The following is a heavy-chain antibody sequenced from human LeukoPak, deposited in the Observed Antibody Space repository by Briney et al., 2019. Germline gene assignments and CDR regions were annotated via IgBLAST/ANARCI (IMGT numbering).Heavy chain of an antibody. CDR2: IYWDDNK. CDR3: AHYGDYRFMYYFDH. V-gene: IGHV2-5*02. J-gene: IGHJ4*02. CDR1: GFSLSSTGVG. D-gene: IGHD4-17*01. Sequence: SGPTLVNPTQTLTLTCPFSGFSLSSTGVGVGWIRQPPGKALEWLALIYWDDNKLYSPSLKSRLTITKDTSKIQVVLRMTNMDPVDTATYYCAHYGDYRFMYYFDHWGQGTLVAVSS.